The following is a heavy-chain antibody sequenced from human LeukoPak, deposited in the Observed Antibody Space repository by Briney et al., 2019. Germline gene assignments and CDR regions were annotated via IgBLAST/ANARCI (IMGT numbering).Heavy chain of an antibody. D-gene: IGHD1-26*01. V-gene: IGHV4-39*07. Sequence: SETLSLTCIVSGGAISSGSYYWGWIRQPPGKGLEWIGSMYYTGSTYNSPSLKSRVTISVDTSKNQFSLKLSSVTAADTAMYYCARGSGTYQSGGFDPWGQGTLVTVSS. J-gene: IGHJ5*02. CDR1: GGAISSGSYY. CDR3: ARGSGTYQSGGFDP. CDR2: MYYTGST.